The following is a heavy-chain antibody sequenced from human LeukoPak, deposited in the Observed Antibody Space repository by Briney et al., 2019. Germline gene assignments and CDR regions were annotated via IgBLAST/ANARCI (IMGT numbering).Heavy chain of an antibody. J-gene: IGHJ3*02. CDR2: MYHTGHT. V-gene: IGHV4-59*01. Sequence: SETLSLTCNVSGGSISNYYWSWIRQPPGKGLEWIGYMYHTGHTMYNSSLKSRVTMSLDTSKNQFSLKLSSVTAADTAVYYCARAQAPYFYDSSTGLGAFYIWGQGKMGTVS. CDR1: GGSISNYY. CDR3: ARAQAPYFYDSSTGLGAFYI. D-gene: IGHD3-22*01.